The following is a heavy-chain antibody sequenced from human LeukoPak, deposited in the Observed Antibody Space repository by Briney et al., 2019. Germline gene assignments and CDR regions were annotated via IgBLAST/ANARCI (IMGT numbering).Heavy chain of an antibody. V-gene: IGHV3-23*01. Sequence: GGSLRLSCAASGFSFTSCAMNWVRQAPGKRRERVSSISGSGGVTYYADSVKGRFTISRDNSKNTLYLQMNSLRAEDTAVYFCAKDRYGDYSFDYWGQGTLVTVSS. CDR2: ISGSGGVT. CDR3: AKDRYGDYSFDY. J-gene: IGHJ4*02. CDR1: GFSFTSCA. D-gene: IGHD4-17*01.